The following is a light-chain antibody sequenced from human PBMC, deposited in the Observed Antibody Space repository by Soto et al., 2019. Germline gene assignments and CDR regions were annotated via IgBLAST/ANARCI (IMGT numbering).Light chain of an antibody. CDR2: DAS. V-gene: IGKV3-11*01. J-gene: IGKJ4*01. CDR3: QEGTYWPA. CDR1: QSVSSN. Sequence: EIVLTQSTVTMSLSPGERHTLSCRASQSVSSNLAWYQQKPGQAPRLIIYDASVRATGIPARFSGSGSGTDFTLTISSLEPEDFAVYYCQEGTYWPAFGGGTKVDI.